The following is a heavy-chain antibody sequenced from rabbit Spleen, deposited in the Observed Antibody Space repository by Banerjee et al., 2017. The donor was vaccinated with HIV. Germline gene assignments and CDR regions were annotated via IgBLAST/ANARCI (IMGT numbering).Heavy chain of an antibody. D-gene: IGHD8-1*01. CDR3: ARHIIAGSSGAHYFDL. V-gene: IGHV1S45*01. Sequence: QEQLEESGGDLVKPGSSLTLTCTASGVSFSGTDYICWVRQAPGKGLEWIACIYGGSSGSTYYASWAKGRFTISKTSSTTVTLQMTSLTAADTATCFCARHIIAGSSGAHYFDLWGPGTLVTVS. CDR2: IYGGSSGST. CDR1: GVSFSGTDY. J-gene: IGHJ4*01.